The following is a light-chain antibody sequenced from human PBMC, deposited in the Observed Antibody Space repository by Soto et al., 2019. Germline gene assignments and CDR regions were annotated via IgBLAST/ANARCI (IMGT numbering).Light chain of an antibody. CDR3: QQYGSSPLT. Sequence: EIVLTQSPGTLSLSPGERATLSCRASQSVSSSYLAWYQQKPGQAPRLLIYGASSRATGIRDRFSGSRSGTEFTLTISRLEPEDFVVYYCQQYGSSPLTFGGGTKVEIK. CDR1: QSVSSSY. J-gene: IGKJ4*01. CDR2: GAS. V-gene: IGKV3-20*01.